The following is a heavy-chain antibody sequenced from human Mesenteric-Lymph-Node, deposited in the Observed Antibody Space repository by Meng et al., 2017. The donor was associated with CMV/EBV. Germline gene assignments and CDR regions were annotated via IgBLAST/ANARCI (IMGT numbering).Heavy chain of an antibody. CDR2: ISAYNGNT. CDR1: GYTFSGND. J-gene: IGHJ4*02. Sequence: ASVKVSCKTSGYTFSGNDIHWVRQAPGQGLEWMAWISAYNGNTNYAQKFQGRVTMTTDTSTSTAYMELRSLRSDDTAVYYCARDVYYYDSRGSADYWGQGTLVTVSS. V-gene: IGHV1-18*04. CDR3: ARDVYYYDSRGSADY. D-gene: IGHD3-22*01.